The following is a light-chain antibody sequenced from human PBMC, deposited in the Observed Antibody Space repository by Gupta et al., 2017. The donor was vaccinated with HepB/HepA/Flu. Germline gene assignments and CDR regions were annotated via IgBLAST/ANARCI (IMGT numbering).Light chain of an antibody. J-gene: IGKJ2*01. CDR1: QSLVYSHGSVW. CDR2: DVS. V-gene: IGKV2-30*01. CDR3: TQQNHWPNT. Sequence: DVVLTQSPLSLPVTLGQPASISCRSSQSLVYSHGSVWLSWFQQRPGQSPRRLIYDVSNRDSGVPARFSGSGSGTDFTLDISKGEAEDVGVYYCTQQNHWPNTFGQGTKIEI.